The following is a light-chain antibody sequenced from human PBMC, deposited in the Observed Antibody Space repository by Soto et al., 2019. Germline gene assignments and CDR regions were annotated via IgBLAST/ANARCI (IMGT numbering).Light chain of an antibody. CDR2: DVT. V-gene: IGLV2-14*01. CDR1: STDVGGYKY. CDR3: LSYTSSDTYV. Sequence: QSALTQPASVSGSPGQSITISCTGTSTDVGGYKYVSWYQQHPGKAPKFMIYDVTSLPSGISNRFSGSKSGNTAFLIISGLQAEDEADYYCLSYTSSDTYVFGTGTKLTVL. J-gene: IGLJ1*01.